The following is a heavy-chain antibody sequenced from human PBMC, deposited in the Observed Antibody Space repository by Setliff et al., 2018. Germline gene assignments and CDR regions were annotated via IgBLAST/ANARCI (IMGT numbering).Heavy chain of an antibody. D-gene: IGHD3-3*01. V-gene: IGHV1-8*02. CDR2: MNPNSGNT. J-gene: IGHJ6*02. CDR1: GYTFTSYD. CDR3: ARDVPFWSGYYTGYYYYGMDV. Sequence: ASVKVSCKASGYTFTSYDINWVRQATGQGLEWMGWMNPNSGNTGYAQKFQGRATMTRNTSISTAYMELSSLRSEDTAVYYCARDVPFWSGYYTGYYYYGMDVWGQGTTVTVSS.